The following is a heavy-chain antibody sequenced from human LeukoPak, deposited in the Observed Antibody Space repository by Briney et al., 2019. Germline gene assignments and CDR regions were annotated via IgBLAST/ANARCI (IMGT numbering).Heavy chain of an antibody. CDR3: ARGGGLDV. D-gene: IGHD3-16*01. J-gene: IGHJ6*02. V-gene: IGHV3-7*03. CDR2: INHNGNVN. CDR1: GFTFSNYY. Sequence: PGGSLRLSCVASGFTFSNYYMHWVRQAPGKGLEWVASINHNGNVNYYVDSVKGRFTISRDNAKNSLYLQVSNLRAEDTAVYFCARGGGLDVRGQGATVTVSS.